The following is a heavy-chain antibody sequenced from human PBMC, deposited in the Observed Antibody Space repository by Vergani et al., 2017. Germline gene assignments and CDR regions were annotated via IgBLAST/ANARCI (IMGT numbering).Heavy chain of an antibody. CDR1: GGSISSYY. D-gene: IGHD3-22*01. V-gene: IGHV4-59*12. Sequence: QVQLPESGPGLVKPSEPLSLTCTVSGGSISSYYWSWLRQPPGKGLEWLGEINHSASTNYNPSLKSRVTISVDTSKNQFSLKLSSVPAADTAVYYCARAKPTYYYDSSGYSLLYWGQGTLVTVSS. J-gene: IGHJ4*02. CDR3: ARAKPTYYYDSSGYSLLY. CDR2: INHSAST.